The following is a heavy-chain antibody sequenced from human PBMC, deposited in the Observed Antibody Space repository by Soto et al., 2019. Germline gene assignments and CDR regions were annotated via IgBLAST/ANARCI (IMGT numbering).Heavy chain of an antibody. Sequence: QLQLQESGPGLVKPSETLSLTCDVSGGSISNTSYYWGWIRQPPGKGLEWIATIYYSGSTFYKPSLQSRVTISVDTSKNQFFLKLNSVTASDTAVYYCARQRRYYYDSSGYPDYWGQGTLVTVSS. J-gene: IGHJ4*02. D-gene: IGHD3-22*01. V-gene: IGHV4-39*01. CDR1: GGSISNTSYY. CDR3: ARQRRYYYDSSGYPDY. CDR2: IYYSGST.